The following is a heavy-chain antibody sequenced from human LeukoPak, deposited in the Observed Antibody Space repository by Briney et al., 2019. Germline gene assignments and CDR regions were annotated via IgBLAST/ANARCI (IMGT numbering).Heavy chain of an antibody. J-gene: IGHJ6*03. CDR1: GFTFSRYA. CDR3: AKPRDFYYYMDV. V-gene: IGHV3-23*01. CDR2: ISGSGGGT. Sequence: PGGSLRLSCAGSGFTFSRYALSWVRQAPGKGLEWVSAISGSGGGTDDADSVKGRFTISRDNSKSTLHLQMNSLGAEDTAVYYCAKPRDFYYYMDVWGKGTTVIVSS.